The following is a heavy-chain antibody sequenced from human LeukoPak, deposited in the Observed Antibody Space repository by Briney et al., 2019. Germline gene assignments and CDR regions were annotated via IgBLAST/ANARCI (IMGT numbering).Heavy chain of an antibody. V-gene: IGHV1-69*13. CDR3: ARDCSLILTGYCFFDY. D-gene: IGHD3-9*01. CDR1: GGTFSSYA. J-gene: IGHJ4*02. CDR2: IIPIFGTA. Sequence: RASVKVSCKASGGTFSSYAISWVRQAPGEGLEWMGGIIPIFGTANYAQKFQGRVTITADESTSTAYMELSSLRSEDTAVYYCARDCSLILTGYCFFDYWGQGTLVTVSS.